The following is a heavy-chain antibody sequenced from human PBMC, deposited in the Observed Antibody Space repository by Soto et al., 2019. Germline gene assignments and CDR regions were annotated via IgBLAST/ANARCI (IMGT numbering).Heavy chain of an antibody. CDR1: GGSISSGGYY. CDR3: AASCVACGGVNYYGMDV. CDR2: IYYSGTT. V-gene: IGHV4-31*02. Sequence: PSETLSLPGTVSGGSISSGGYYWYWIRQHPGKGLEWIGYIYYSGTTYYNPSLKSRVTISVDTSKNQFSLKLSSVTAADTAVYYCAASCVACGGVNYYGMDVWGQGTTVT. D-gene: IGHD3-10*01. J-gene: IGHJ6*02.